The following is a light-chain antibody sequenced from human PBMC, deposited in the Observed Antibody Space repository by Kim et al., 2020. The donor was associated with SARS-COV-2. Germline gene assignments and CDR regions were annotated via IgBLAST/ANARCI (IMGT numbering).Light chain of an antibody. CDR3: QTWGTGIGV. CDR1: SGHSSYA. Sequence: QPVLTQSPSASASLGASVKVTCTLSSGHSSYAIAWHQQQPEKGPRYLMKIHSDGSHNKGDGIPDRFSGSSSGAERYLTISSLQSEDEADYYCQTWGTGIGVFGGGTQLTVL. V-gene: IGLV4-69*01. CDR2: IHSDGSH. J-gene: IGLJ3*02.